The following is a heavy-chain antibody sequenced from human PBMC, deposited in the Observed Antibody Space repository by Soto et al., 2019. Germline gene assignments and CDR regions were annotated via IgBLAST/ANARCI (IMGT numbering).Heavy chain of an antibody. J-gene: IGHJ3*02. CDR1: GFSLSTVGVG. V-gene: IGHV2-5*01. D-gene: IGHD3-16*01. CDR3: AHRIRGLDAFDI. CDR2: IYWNDNK. Sequence: QITLKESGPTMVKPTQTLTLTCTFSGFSLSTVGVGVGWIRQPPGKALEWLALIYWNDNKQYSPSLESRITISKDTNQDHVVLTLTKMDPVDTATYYCAHRIRGLDAFDIWGHGTMVTVSS.